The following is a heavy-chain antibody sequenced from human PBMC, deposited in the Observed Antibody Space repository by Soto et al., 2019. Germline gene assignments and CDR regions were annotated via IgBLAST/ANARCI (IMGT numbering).Heavy chain of an antibody. CDR3: ARLYSSSSDYGMDV. J-gene: IGHJ6*02. CDR2: IYYSGST. CDR1: GGSISSSSYY. Sequence: XXTLSLPCTVSGGSISSSSYYWGFIRQPPGKGLEWIGSIYYSGSTYYNPSLKSRVTISVDTSKNQFSLKLSSVTAADTAVYYCARLYSSSSDYGMDVWGQGTTVTVSS. V-gene: IGHV4-39*01. D-gene: IGHD6-6*01.